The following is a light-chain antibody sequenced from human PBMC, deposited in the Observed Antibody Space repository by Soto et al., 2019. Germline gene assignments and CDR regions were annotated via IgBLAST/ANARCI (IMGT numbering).Light chain of an antibody. V-gene: IGLV2-14*01. Sequence: LTQPASVSGSPGQSITISCTGTSSDVGGYNYVSWYQQHPGKAPKLMIYEVSNRPSGVSNRFSGSKSGNTASLTISGLQAEDEADYYCSSYTSSTTRVFGGGTKVTVL. CDR2: EVS. CDR3: SSYTSSTTRV. CDR1: SSDVGGYNY. J-gene: IGLJ2*01.